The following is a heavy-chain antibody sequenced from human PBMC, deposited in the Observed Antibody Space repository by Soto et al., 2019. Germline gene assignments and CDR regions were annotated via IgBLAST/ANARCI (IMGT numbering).Heavy chain of an antibody. CDR1: GDSISSTHW. Sequence: QVVLQQSGPGLVRPSGTLSLSCAVSGDSISSTHWWTLVRQPPGKGLEWIGEIYQTGCTTYNPSLKSRVTIPIHKSNNQSSLRLTSVTAADKDVYYCATLHPRIVNVLLPIPGWGQGTLVTVSS. V-gene: IGHV4-4*02. CDR3: ATLHPRIVNVLLPIPG. D-gene: IGHD2-15*01. CDR2: IYQTGCT. J-gene: IGHJ4*02.